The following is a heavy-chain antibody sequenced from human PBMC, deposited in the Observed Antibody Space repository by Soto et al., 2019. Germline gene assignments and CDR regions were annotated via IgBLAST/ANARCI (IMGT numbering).Heavy chain of an antibody. D-gene: IGHD3-3*01. V-gene: IGHV4-30-4*01. CDR2: IYYSGST. CDR3: ARLHDFWSGYSSYGMDV. CDR1: GGSISSGDYY. Sequence: QVQLQESGPGLVKPSQTLSLTCTVSGGSISSGDYYWSWIRQPPGKGLEWIGYIYYSGSTYYNPSLKSRVTISVDTSKNQFSLKLSSVTAADTAVYYCARLHDFWSGYSSYGMDVWGQGTTVTVSS. J-gene: IGHJ6*02.